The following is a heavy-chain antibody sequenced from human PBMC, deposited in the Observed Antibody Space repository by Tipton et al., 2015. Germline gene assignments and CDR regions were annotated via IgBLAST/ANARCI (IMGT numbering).Heavy chain of an antibody. CDR1: GDSISNSHNF. J-gene: IGHJ4*02. V-gene: IGHV4-39*07. Sequence: GLVKPSETLSLTCNVSGDSISNSHNFWSWIRQSPGKGLEWIGSVVYRGGTNYSPSLKSRVTISVDTSKNQFSLKLNSVTAADTAVYYCARGQRGYPFWGQGTLVTVSS. D-gene: IGHD3-22*01. CDR2: VVYRGGT. CDR3: ARGQRGYPF.